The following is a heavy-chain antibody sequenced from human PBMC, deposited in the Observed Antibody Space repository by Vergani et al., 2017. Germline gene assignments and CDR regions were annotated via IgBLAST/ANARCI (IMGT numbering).Heavy chain of an antibody. CDR1: GFSLSNARMG. V-gene: IGHV2-26*01. CDR2: IFSNDEK. J-gene: IGHJ4*02. Sequence: QVTLKESGPVLVKPTETLTLTCTVSGFSLSNARMGVSWIRQPPGKALEWLAHIFSNDEKSYSTSLKSRLTISKDTSKSQVVLTMTNMDPVDTATYYCARISWDCSSTSCYLLSPTQYYFDYWGQGTLVTVSS. CDR3: ARISWDCSSTSCYLLSPTQYYFDY. D-gene: IGHD2-2*01.